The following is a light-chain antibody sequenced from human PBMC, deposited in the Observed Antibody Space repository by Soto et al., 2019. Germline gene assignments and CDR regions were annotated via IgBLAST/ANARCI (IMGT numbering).Light chain of an antibody. Sequence: EIVLTQSPGTLSLSPGERATLSCRASQRISNSYLAWYQQKPGQAPRLLLYDASSRATGIPDRVSGSGSGTDFTHTISRLEPEDFAVYYCQQYARPPFAFGQGTKVEIK. CDR1: QRISNSY. V-gene: IGKV3-20*01. CDR3: QQYARPPFA. CDR2: DAS. J-gene: IGKJ2*01.